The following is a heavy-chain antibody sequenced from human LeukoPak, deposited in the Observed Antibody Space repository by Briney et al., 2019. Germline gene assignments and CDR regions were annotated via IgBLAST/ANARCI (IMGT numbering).Heavy chain of an antibody. Sequence: GASVKVSCKASGYTFTSYGLTWVRQAPGQGLEWMGWISAYNGNTNYAQKLQGRVTMTEDTSTDTAYMELSSLRSEDTAVYYCATGGYYYDSSGYYYDYWGQGTLVTVSS. CDR2: ISAYNGNT. D-gene: IGHD3-22*01. J-gene: IGHJ4*02. CDR3: ATGGYYYDSSGYYYDY. V-gene: IGHV1-18*01. CDR1: GYTFTSYG.